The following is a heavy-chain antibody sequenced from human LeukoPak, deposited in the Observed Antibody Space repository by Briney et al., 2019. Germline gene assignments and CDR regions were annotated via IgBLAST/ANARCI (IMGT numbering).Heavy chain of an antibody. Sequence: PSETLSLTCSVSGGSFSSSSYSWGWIRQPPGKGLVWIGSISYSGTTYYNPSLKSRVTVSVDTSKNHFSLKLSSVSTADTAVYYCARRLSTSLPRFDPWGQGTLVTVSS. V-gene: IGHV4-39*02. D-gene: IGHD6-6*01. CDR2: ISYSGTT. CDR1: GGSFSSSSYS. J-gene: IGHJ5*02. CDR3: ARRLSTSLPRFDP.